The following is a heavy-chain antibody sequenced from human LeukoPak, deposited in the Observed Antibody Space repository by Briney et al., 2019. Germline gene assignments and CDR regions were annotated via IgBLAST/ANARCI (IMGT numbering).Heavy chain of an antibody. J-gene: IGHJ4*02. D-gene: IGHD5-24*01. CDR1: GFTFSSYA. CDR3: AKGWRRDGYNGRFDY. CDR2: ISGSGGST. V-gene: IGHV3-23*01. Sequence: PGGSLRLSCAASGFTFSSYAMSWVRQAPGKELEWVSAISGSGGSTYYADSVKGRFTISRDNSKNPLYLQMNSLRAEDTAVYYCAKGWRRDGYNGRFDYWGQGTLVTVSS.